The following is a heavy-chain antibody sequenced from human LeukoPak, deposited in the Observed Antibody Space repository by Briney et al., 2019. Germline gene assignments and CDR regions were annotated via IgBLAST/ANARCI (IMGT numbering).Heavy chain of an antibody. CDR1: GASISSGYY. CDR2: IYHSGST. V-gene: IGHV4-38-2*02. CDR3: ARSGGYCSGGSCYSDY. J-gene: IGHJ4*02. D-gene: IGHD2-15*01. Sequence: SETLSLTCSVSGASISSGYYWGWIRQPPGKGLEWIGSIYHSGSTYYNPSLKSRVTISVDTSKNQFSLKLSSVTAADTAVYYCARSGGYCSGGSCYSDYWGQGTLVTVSS.